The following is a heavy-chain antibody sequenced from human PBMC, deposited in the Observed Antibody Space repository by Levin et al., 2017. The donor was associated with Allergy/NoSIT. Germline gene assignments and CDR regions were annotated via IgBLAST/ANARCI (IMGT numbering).Heavy chain of an antibody. CDR2: INPNSGGT. Sequence: ASVKVSCKASGYTFTGYYMHWVRQAPGQGLEWMGWINPNSGGTKYAQKFQARVTMTRDTSISTVYMELSRLTSDDTAVFYCARDLGAHGDYAYWGQGTLVTVSS. CDR1: GYTFTGYY. V-gene: IGHV1-2*02. D-gene: IGHD4-17*01. CDR3: ARDLGAHGDYAY. J-gene: IGHJ4*02.